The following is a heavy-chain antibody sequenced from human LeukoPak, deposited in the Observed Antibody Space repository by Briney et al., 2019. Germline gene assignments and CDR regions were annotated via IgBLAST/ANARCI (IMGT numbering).Heavy chain of an antibody. J-gene: IGHJ5*02. CDR3: APSS. Sequence: GGSLRLSCAASGFTFSSYSMNWVRQAPGKGLEWVSYISSSSSTIYYADSVKGRFTISRDNSKNTLYLQMNTLRAEDTAVYYCAPSSWGQGTLVTVSS. CDR1: GFTFSSYS. CDR2: ISSSSSTI. V-gene: IGHV3-48*01.